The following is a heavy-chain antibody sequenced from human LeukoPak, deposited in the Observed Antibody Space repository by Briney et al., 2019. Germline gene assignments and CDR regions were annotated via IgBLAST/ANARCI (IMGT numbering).Heavy chain of an antibody. CDR1: NGSFSGYY. CDR3: ARAAWNGGGGFDP. V-gene: IGHV4-34*01. Sequence: SPSETLSLTCAVYNGSFSGYYWSWIRQSPGNGLEWIGEVNPGGNTNYNPSLRSRVTISLDTSKNHFSLKLRSVTAADTAVYNCARAAWNGGGGFDPWGQGTLVTVSS. D-gene: IGHD2-8*01. J-gene: IGHJ5*02. CDR2: VNPGGNT.